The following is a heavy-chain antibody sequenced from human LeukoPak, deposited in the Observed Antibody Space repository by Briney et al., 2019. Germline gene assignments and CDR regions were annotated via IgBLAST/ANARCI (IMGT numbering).Heavy chain of an antibody. D-gene: IGHD3-3*01. Sequence: SVKVSCKASGGTFSSYAISWVRQAPGQGLEWMGGIIPIFGTANYAQKFQGRVTITADESTSTAYMELSSLRSEDTAVYYCARNNYDFWSGQFTGYYYYYMDVWGKGTTVTVSS. CDR2: IIPIFGTA. CDR1: GGTFSSYA. V-gene: IGHV1-69*13. CDR3: ARNNYDFWSGQFTGYYYYYMDV. J-gene: IGHJ6*03.